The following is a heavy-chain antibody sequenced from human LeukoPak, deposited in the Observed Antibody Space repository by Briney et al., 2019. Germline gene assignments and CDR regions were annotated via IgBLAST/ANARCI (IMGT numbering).Heavy chain of an antibody. CDR3: ARDLTPRIAVVGGSDWDAFDI. J-gene: IGHJ3*02. CDR1: GYTFTRYA. CDR2: INTNTGNP. D-gene: IGHD6-19*01. Sequence: ASVKVSCKASGYTFTRYAMNWVRQAPGQGLEWMGWINTNTGNPTYAQGFTGRFVFSSDTSVSTAYLQISRLKAEDTAVYYCARDLTPRIAVVGGSDWDAFDIWGQGTMVTASS. V-gene: IGHV7-4-1*02.